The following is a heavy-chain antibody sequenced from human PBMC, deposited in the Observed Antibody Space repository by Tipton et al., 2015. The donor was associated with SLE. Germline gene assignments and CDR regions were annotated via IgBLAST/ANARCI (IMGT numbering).Heavy chain of an antibody. CDR1: GYSFTSYW. Sequence: QLVQSGAEVRKPGESLKISCKTSGYSFTSYWISWVRQMPGKGLEWMGRIDPSDSYTNYSPSFQGHVTISADKSISTAYLQWSSLKASDTAMYYCAITRITMIVVVDYYYGMDVWGQGTTVTVSS. CDR2: IDPSDSYT. V-gene: IGHV5-10-1*01. CDR3: AITRITMIVVVDYYYGMDV. D-gene: IGHD3-22*01. J-gene: IGHJ6*02.